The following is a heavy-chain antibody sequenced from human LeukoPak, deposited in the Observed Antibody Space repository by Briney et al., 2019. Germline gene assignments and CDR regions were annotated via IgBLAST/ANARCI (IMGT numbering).Heavy chain of an antibody. CDR1: GFTFISYR. J-gene: IGHJ4*02. Sequence: GGPLRPSGPAPGFTFISYRMTWVGQPPGKGLEWVPYISSSSSTIYYADSVKGRFTISRDNAKNSLYLQMNSLRDEDTAVYYCAGDSSGYKSVFDYWGQGTLVTVSS. V-gene: IGHV3-48*02. CDR3: AGDSSGYKSVFDY. CDR2: ISSSSSTI. D-gene: IGHD3-22*01.